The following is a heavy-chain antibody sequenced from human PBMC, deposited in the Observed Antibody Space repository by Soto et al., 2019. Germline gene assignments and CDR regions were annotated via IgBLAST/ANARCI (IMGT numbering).Heavy chain of an antibody. J-gene: IGHJ4*02. Sequence: LTCAVSGYSISSGYYWGWIRQPPGKGLEWVGRIKSKGSGGTTDYPAPVKGRFIISRDDSKKTLYLQMNSLKTEDTAMYYCCWSHSINYYFDVWGQGTLVTVSS. CDR2: IKSKGSGGTT. CDR1: GYSISSGYY. V-gene: IGHV3-15*01. D-gene: IGHD3-3*01. CDR3: CWSHSINYYFDV.